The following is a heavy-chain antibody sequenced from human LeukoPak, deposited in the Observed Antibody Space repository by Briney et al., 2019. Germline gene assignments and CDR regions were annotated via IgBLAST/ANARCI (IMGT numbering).Heavy chain of an antibody. CDR1: GGTFSSYA. J-gene: IGHJ3*02. CDR2: IIPIFGTA. Sequence: ASVKVSCKASGGTFSSYAISWVRQAPGQGLEWMGRIIPIFGTANYAQKFQGRVTITTDESTSTAYMELSSLRPEDTAVYYCASEIRRDGYNWDDAFDIWGQGTMVTVSS. V-gene: IGHV1-69*05. CDR3: ASEIRRDGYNWDDAFDI. D-gene: IGHD5-24*01.